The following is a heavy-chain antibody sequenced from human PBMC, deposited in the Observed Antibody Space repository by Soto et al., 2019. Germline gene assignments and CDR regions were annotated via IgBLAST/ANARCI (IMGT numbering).Heavy chain of an antibody. D-gene: IGHD2-8*02. V-gene: IGHV1-2*02. CDR1: GFSLTGYY. CDR3: ARERYSVLSDGMDD. CDR2: INPNTGGT. J-gene: IGHJ6*02. Sequence: ASVKVSCKASGFSLTGYYFHRIRAAPGQGLEWLGWINPNTGGTTYAQKFQGRVTLTWDTSINTAYMELSSLRPDDTAMYYCARERYSVLSDGMDDWGQGTSVTVSS.